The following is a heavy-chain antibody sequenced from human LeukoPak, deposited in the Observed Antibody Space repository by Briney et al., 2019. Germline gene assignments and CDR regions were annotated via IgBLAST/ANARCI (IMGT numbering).Heavy chain of an antibody. D-gene: IGHD6-6*01. Sequence: SETLSLTCTVSGGSISSYYWSWIRQPPGKGLEWIGYIYYSGSTNYNPSLKSRVTISVDTSKDQFSLKLSSVTAADTAVYYCARVARWVDYWGQGTLVTVSS. CDR2: IYYSGST. V-gene: IGHV4-59*01. J-gene: IGHJ4*02. CDR3: ARVARWVDY. CDR1: GGSISSYY.